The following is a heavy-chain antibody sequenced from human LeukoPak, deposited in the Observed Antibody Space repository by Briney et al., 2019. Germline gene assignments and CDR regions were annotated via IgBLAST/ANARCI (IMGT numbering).Heavy chain of an antibody. CDR2: TSWNSGSI. V-gene: IGHV3-9*01. D-gene: IGHD3-10*01. J-gene: IGHJ4*02. CDR3: ARAKPKNMVRGLIMRRESRYYFDY. CDR1: GFTFDDYA. Sequence: GGSLRLSCAASGFTFDDYAMHWVRHAPGKGLEWVSGTSWNSGSIGYADSVKGRFTISRDNAKNSLYLQMNSLRAEDTAVYYCARAKPKNMVRGLIMRRESRYYFDYWGQGTLVTVSS.